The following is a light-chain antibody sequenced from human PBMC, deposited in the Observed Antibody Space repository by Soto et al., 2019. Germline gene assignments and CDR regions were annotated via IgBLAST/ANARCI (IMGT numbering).Light chain of an antibody. CDR3: HQNFSSPRT. J-gene: IGKJ1*01. V-gene: IGKV1-39*01. Sequence: DIQMTQSPSSLSASVGDRVTITCRASEGISSYLNWYQLKPGTAPKLLIYAASNLQSGVPPRFSGSGSGKDFTLTIAALQPDDFATYYCHQNFSSPRTFGQGTKVDIK. CDR2: AAS. CDR1: EGISSY.